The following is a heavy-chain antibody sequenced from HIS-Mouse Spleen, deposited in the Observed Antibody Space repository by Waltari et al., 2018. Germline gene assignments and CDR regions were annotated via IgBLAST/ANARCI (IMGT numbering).Heavy chain of an antibody. CDR2: IYYSGST. CDR1: GGSISSSSYY. Sequence: ESGPGLVKPSETLSLTCTVSGGSISSSSYYWGWIRQPPGKGLEWIGSIYYSGSTYYNPSLKSRVTISVDTSKNQFSLKLSSVTAADTAVYYCVRCGGDCYSDYWGQGTLVTVSS. V-gene: IGHV4-39*01. CDR3: VRCGGDCYSDY. D-gene: IGHD2-21*02. J-gene: IGHJ4*02.